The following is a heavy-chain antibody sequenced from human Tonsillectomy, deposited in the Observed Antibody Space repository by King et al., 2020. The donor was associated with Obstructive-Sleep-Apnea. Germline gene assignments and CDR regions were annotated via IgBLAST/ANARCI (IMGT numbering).Heavy chain of an antibody. J-gene: IGHJ3*02. CDR1: GYTFTSFD. Sequence: QLVQSGAEVKKPGASVKVSCKASGYTFTSFDIIWVRQATGQGLEWMGWMNPNSGNTGYAQKFQGRVIMTRNTSINTAYMELSSLRSEDTAMYYCARGSRTFDIWGQGTVVTVSS. V-gene: IGHV1-8*01. CDR2: MNPNSGNT. D-gene: IGHD1-14*01. CDR3: ARGSRTFDI.